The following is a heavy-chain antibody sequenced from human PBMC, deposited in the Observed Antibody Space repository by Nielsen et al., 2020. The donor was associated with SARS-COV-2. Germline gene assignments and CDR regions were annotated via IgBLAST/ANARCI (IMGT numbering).Heavy chain of an antibody. V-gene: IGHV3-48*02. CDR1: GFTFTTYS. J-gene: IGHJ3*02. CDR3: AIYDSSGYYSDAFDI. Sequence: GGSLRLSCAASGFTFTTYSMNWVRQAPGKGPEWVSYISGDSGGTTYYADSVEGRFTISRDNAKNSLFLHMYSLRDEDTAVYYCAIYDSSGYYSDAFDIWGQGTMVTVSS. D-gene: IGHD3-22*01. CDR2: ISGDSGGTT.